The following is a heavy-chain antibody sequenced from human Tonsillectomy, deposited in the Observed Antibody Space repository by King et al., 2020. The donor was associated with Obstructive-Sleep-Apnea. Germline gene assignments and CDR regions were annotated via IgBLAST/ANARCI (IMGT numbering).Heavy chain of an antibody. V-gene: IGHV4-39*01. CDR1: GGSISSSTYY. D-gene: IGHD2-15*01. CDR2: ICYSGST. Sequence: QLQESGPGLVKPSETLSLTCTVSGGSISSSTYYWGWIRQPPGKGLEWIGSICYSGSTYYNPSLKSRDTFSVDTSTNQFSLTLSSVTAAHTAVYYCAGAGYCSGGSCYSDAFDVWGQGTVVTVSS. CDR3: AGAGYCSGGSCYSDAFDV. J-gene: IGHJ3*01.